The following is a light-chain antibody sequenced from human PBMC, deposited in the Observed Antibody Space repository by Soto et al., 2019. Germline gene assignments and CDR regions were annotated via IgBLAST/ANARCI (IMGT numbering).Light chain of an antibody. Sequence: DHQMTQSPSSLSASVGDRVTISCRAWQSISTYLNWYQQKPGAAPKLLIYAASSLQSGVTSRFSGSGSGTDFTLTIISLQAEDFASYFCQHSYYTPRTFGQGTKVDI. J-gene: IGKJ1*01. CDR1: QSISTY. V-gene: IGKV1-39*01. CDR3: QHSYYTPRT. CDR2: AAS.